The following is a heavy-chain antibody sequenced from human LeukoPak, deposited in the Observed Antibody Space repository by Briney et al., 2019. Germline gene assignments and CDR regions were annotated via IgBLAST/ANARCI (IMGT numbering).Heavy chain of an antibody. CDR3: AKDRISMVRSSDIDN. V-gene: IGHV3-7*01. J-gene: IGHJ4*02. CDR1: GFTLSAYW. D-gene: IGHD3-10*01. Sequence: GESLRLSCAVSGFTLSAYWMSWVRQAPGKGLEWVANIKQDGSAKHYVDFVKGRFTISRDNSKNTLYLQMNSLRPEDTAVYYCAKDRISMVRSSDIDNWGQGTLVTVSS. CDR2: IKQDGSAK.